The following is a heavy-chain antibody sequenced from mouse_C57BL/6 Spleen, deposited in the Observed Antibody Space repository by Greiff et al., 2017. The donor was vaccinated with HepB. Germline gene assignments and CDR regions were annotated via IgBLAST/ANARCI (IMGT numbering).Heavy chain of an antibody. CDR2: IYPGSGST. V-gene: IGHV1-55*01. CDR1: GYTFTSYW. D-gene: IGHD1-1*01. Sequence: QVQLQQPGAELVKPGASVKMSCKASGYTFTSYWITWVKQRPGQGLEWIGDIYPGSGSTNYNEKFKSKATLTVDTSSSTAYMQLSSLTSEDSAVYYCAKKGGYYYGNSFAYWGQGTLVTVSA. J-gene: IGHJ3*01. CDR3: AKKGGYYYGNSFAY.